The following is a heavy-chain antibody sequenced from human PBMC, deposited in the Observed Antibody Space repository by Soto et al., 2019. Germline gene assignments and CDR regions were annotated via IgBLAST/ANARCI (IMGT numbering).Heavy chain of an antibody. Sequence: SETLSLTCTVSGGSLSGYYWSWIRQPPGKGLEWIGDFYSSGSPHHNPSLKNRVSISEDRSKNEFSLKLSSVTAADTAIYYCALEFYYDSSGIGFDSWGQGTLVTVS. V-gene: IGHV4-59*01. D-gene: IGHD3-22*01. CDR1: GGSLSGYY. J-gene: IGHJ4*02. CDR3: ALEFYYDSSGIGFDS. CDR2: FYSSGSP.